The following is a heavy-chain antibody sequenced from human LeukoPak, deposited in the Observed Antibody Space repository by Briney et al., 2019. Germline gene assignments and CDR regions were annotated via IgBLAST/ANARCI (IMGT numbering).Heavy chain of an antibody. CDR2: ISSSSSYI. CDR1: GFTFSSYS. D-gene: IGHD6-13*01. CDR3: ARDVAAARYYYMDV. V-gene: IGHV3-21*04. J-gene: IGHJ6*03. Sequence: GGSLRLSCAASGFTFSSYSMNWVRQAPGKGLEWVSSISSSSSYIYYADSVKGRFTISRDNSKNTLYLQMNSLRAEDTAVYYCARDVAAARYYYMDVWGKGTTVTISS.